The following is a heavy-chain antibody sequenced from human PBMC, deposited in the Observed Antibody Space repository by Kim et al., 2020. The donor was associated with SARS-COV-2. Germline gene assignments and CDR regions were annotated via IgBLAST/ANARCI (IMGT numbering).Heavy chain of an antibody. CDR3: ARGGTSMVATWLNYYYYGMDV. Sequence: GGSLRLSCAASGFTFSSYSMNWVRQAPGKGLEWVSYISSSSSTIYYADSVKGRFTISRDNAKNSLYLQMNSLRDEDTAVYYCARGGTSMVATWLNYYYYGMDVWGQGTTVTVSS. J-gene: IGHJ6*02. CDR2: ISSSSSTI. CDR1: GFTFSSYS. V-gene: IGHV3-48*02. D-gene: IGHD5-12*01.